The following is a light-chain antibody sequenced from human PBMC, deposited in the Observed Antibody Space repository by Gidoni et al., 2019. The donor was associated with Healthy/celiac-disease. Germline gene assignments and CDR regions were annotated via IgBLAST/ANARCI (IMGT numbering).Light chain of an antibody. J-gene: IGKJ5*01. CDR3: QQYDNLPIT. V-gene: IGKV1-33*01. Sequence: DIQMTQSPSSLSAAVGDRVTITCQASQDISNYLNWYQQKPGKAPKLLIYVASNLETGVPSRFSGSGSGTDFTFTISSLQPEDIATYYCQQYDNLPITFGQGTRLEIK. CDR2: VAS. CDR1: QDISNY.